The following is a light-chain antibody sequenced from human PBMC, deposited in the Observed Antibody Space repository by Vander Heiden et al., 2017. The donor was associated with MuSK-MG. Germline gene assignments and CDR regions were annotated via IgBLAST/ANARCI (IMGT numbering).Light chain of an antibody. J-gene: IGLJ2*01. CDR2: EVT. Sequence: QSALTQPASVSESPGQSITISCTGTSNDIGGYNYVSWYQQHPGKAPNLMIYEVTERPSGVSNRFSGSKSGNTASLTISGLQADDEADYYCVSYTTTSPLFGGGTKLTVL. V-gene: IGLV2-14*01. CDR3: VSYTTTSPL. CDR1: SNDIGGYNY.